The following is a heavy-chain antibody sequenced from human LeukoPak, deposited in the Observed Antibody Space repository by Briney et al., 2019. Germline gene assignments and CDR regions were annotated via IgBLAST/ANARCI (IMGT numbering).Heavy chain of an antibody. Sequence: SETLSLTCAVYGGSFSGYYWSWIRQPPGKGLEWIGEINHSGSTNYNPSLKSRVTISVDTSKNQFSLQLNSVTPEDTAVYYCARGSSFGYWGQGTLVTVSS. CDR1: GGSFSGYY. V-gene: IGHV4-34*01. CDR2: INHSGST. J-gene: IGHJ4*02. CDR3: ARGSSFGY.